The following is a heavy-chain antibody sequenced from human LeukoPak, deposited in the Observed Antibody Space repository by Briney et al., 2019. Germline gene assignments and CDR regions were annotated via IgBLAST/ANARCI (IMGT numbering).Heavy chain of an antibody. V-gene: IGHV1-69-2*01. CDR2: VDHEDGET. CDR3: ARDRAARGYCTNGVCQEGALDI. CDR1: GYTCTDNY. Sequence: ASVKVSCKVSGYTCTDNYMHWVEQAPGKGIEWMGLVDHEDGETIYEKKFQGRETINAETTKETAYTELRSLRSEDTAVYYCARDRAARGYCTNGVCQEGALDIWGQGTMVTVSS. D-gene: IGHD2-8*01. J-gene: IGHJ3*02.